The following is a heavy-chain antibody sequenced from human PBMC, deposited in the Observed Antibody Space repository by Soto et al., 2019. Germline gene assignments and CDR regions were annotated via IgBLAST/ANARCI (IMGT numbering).Heavy chain of an antibody. CDR3: AKTHDTSGYTFDS. V-gene: IGHV3-23*01. CDR2: ISGSGGST. D-gene: IGHD3-3*01. CDR1: GFKFSSHA. Sequence: LRLSCVASGFKFSSHALTWVRQAPGKGLEWVAAISGSGGSTFYADSVKGRFTVSRDNFMNTLYLEMNSLRVDDTAVYYCAKTHDTSGYTFDSWGQGTLVTVSS. J-gene: IGHJ4*02.